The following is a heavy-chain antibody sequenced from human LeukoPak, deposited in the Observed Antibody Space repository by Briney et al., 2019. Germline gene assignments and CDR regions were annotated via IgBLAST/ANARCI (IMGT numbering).Heavy chain of an antibody. CDR2: IYHSGST. J-gene: IGHJ4*02. D-gene: IGHD3-16*01. Sequence: SETLSLTCAVSGGSIRGGGYSWSWIRQPPGQGLEWIGYIYHSGSTYYNPSLKSRVTISVDRSKNQFSLKLSSVTAADTAVYYCARVSSGGYLDYWGQGTLVSVSS. CDR3: ARVSSGGYLDY. CDR1: GGSIRGGGYS. V-gene: IGHV4-30-2*01.